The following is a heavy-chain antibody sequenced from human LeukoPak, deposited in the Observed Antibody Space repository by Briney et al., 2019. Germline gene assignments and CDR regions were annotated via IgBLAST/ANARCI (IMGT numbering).Heavy chain of an antibody. CDR1: GFTFSSCA. Sequence: AGGPLRLSCAASGFTFSSCAMSWVRQAPGKGLEWVSSISTSSSYIYYADSVKGRFTISRDNARNSLYLQMNSLRAEDTAVYYCARDVVVVAASDSNFDYWGQGTLVTVSS. CDR2: ISTSSSYI. V-gene: IGHV3-21*01. CDR3: ARDVVVVAASDSNFDY. D-gene: IGHD2-15*01. J-gene: IGHJ4*02.